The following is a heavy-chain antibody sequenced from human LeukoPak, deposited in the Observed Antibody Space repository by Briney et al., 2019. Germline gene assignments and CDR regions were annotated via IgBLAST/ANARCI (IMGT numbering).Heavy chain of an antibody. CDR2: IYTSGST. Sequence: SETLSLTCTVSGGSISSYYWSWIRQPAGKGLEWIGRIYTSGSTNYNPSLKSRVTMSVDTSKNQFSLKLSSVTAADTAVYYCARGSYYYDSSGYYHYYYYGMDVWGQGTTVTVSS. D-gene: IGHD3-22*01. J-gene: IGHJ6*02. CDR1: GGSISSYY. V-gene: IGHV4-4*07. CDR3: ARGSYYYDSSGYYHYYYYGMDV.